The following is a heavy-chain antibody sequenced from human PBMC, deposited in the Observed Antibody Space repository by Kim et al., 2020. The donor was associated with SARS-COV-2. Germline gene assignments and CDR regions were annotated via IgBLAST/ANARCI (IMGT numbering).Heavy chain of an antibody. CDR3: AKDPVGGSSGWGD. D-gene: IGHD6-19*01. Sequence: YDADSVTGRFTNSRDNSKNTLYLQMNSLGAEDTAVYYCAKDPVGGSSGWGDWGQGTLVTVSS. J-gene: IGHJ4*02. V-gene: IGHV3-23*01.